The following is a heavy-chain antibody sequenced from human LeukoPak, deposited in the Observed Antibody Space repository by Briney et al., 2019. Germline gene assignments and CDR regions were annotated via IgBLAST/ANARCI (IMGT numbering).Heavy chain of an antibody. Sequence: PGGSLRLSCAASGFTFDDYALHWVRQAPGKGLEWVSGISWNSGTIGHADSVKGRFTISRDNAKDSLYLQMNSLRTDDTALYYCARGLEKGYSYGIDYWGQGTLVTASS. V-gene: IGHV3-9*01. CDR1: GFTFDDYA. CDR3: ARGLEKGYSYGIDY. D-gene: IGHD5-18*01. J-gene: IGHJ4*02. CDR2: ISWNSGTI.